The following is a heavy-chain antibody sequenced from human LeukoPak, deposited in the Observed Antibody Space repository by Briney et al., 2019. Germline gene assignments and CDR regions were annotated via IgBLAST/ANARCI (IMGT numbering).Heavy chain of an antibody. J-gene: IGHJ6*03. CDR1: GGSISSGSYY. V-gene: IGHV4-61*02. D-gene: IGHD5-12*01. CDR3: ARVGVANYYYYMDV. CDR2: IYTSGST. Sequence: PSETLSLTCTVSGGSISSGSYYWSWIRQPAGKGLEWIGRIYTSGSTNYNPSLKSRVTMSVDTSKNQFSLKLSSVTAADTAVYYCARVGVANYYYYMDVWGKGTTVTISS.